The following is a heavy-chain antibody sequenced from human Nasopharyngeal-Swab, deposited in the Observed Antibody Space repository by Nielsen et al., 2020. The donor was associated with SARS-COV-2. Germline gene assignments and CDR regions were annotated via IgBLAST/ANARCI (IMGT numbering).Heavy chain of an antibody. CDR3: ARRQSSGWYGSFDY. CDR1: GDSIDRSSFY. V-gene: IGHV4-39*01. CDR2: IFYNGNT. J-gene: IGHJ4*02. D-gene: IGHD6-19*01. Sequence: SETLSLTCSVTGDSIDRSSFYWAWIRQPPGKGLEWIGSIFYNGNTYYNPSLKSRVTISVDTPKNEFSVKLSSATAADTAVYYCARRQSSGWYGSFDYWGQGRLVTVSS.